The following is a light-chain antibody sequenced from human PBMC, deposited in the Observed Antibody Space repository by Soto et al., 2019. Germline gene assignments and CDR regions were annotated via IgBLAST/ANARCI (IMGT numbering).Light chain of an antibody. Sequence: QSVLTQPASVSGSPGQSITISCTGTSSDIGAYNSVSWYQHHPGKAPKLIVFQVSFRPSAVSDRFSGSKSDNTASLTISGLQTEDEADYHCSSYAGSSNVFGTGTRSPS. V-gene: IGLV2-14*01. CDR3: SSYAGSSNV. J-gene: IGLJ1*01. CDR1: SSDIGAYNS. CDR2: QVS.